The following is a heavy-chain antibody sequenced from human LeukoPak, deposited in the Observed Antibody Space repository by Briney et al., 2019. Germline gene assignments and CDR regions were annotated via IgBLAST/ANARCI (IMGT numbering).Heavy chain of an antibody. CDR2: IYLSGTT. D-gene: IGHD6-6*01. J-gene: IGHJ4*02. Sequence: SGTLSLTCTVSGDSINSLDLWSWVRQPPGKGLEWIGEIYLSGTTHSNPSVKSRVTISIDKSKNQFFLNLSSVTAADTAVYYCARGSSSSARSFDYWGQGTLVTVSS. CDR1: GDSINSLDL. V-gene: IGHV4-4*02. CDR3: ARGSSSSARSFDY.